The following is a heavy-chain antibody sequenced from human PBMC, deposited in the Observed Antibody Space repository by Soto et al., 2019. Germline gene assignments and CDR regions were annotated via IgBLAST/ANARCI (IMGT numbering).Heavy chain of an antibody. Sequence: TLSLTCAVYGGSFSGYYWSWIRQPPGEGLEWIGFISYSGTTSYSPSLKSRVAISLDTSKNQFSLSLSSVTAADTAVYYCARGRGYSYGLDPWGQGTLVTVSS. CDR3: ARGRGYSYGLDP. J-gene: IGHJ5*02. CDR2: ISYSGTT. CDR1: GGSFSGYY. V-gene: IGHV4-30-4*08. D-gene: IGHD5-18*01.